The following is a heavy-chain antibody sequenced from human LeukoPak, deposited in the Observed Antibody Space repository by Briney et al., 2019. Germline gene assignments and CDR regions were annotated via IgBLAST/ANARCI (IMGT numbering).Heavy chain of an antibody. CDR3: AVGITMVRGVMRLDY. CDR1: GGSISSSSYY. CDR2: IYYSGST. Sequence: SETLSLTCTVSGGSISSSSYYWGWIRQPPGKGLEWIGSIYYSGSTYYNPSLKSRVTISVDTSKNQFSLKLSSVTAADTAVYYCAVGITMVRGVMRLDYWGQGTLVTVSS. V-gene: IGHV4-39*01. J-gene: IGHJ4*02. D-gene: IGHD3-10*01.